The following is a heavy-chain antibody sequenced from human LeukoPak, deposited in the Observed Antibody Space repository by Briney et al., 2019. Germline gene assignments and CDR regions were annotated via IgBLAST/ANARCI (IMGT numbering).Heavy chain of an antibody. CDR3: AREAGSADH. V-gene: IGHV3-48*01. J-gene: IGHJ4*02. Sequence: GESLRLSCSASGFAFSSYGMTWVRQAPVKGLEWVSYTSASSGTIFYADSVKGRFTVSRDNAKNSLYLQMNSLRAEDTGVYYCAREAGSADHWGQGTLVTVSS. D-gene: IGHD6-25*01. CDR2: TSASSGTI. CDR1: GFAFSSYG.